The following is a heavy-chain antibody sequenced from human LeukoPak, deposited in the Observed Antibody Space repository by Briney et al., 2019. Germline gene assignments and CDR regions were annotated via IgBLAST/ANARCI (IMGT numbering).Heavy chain of an antibody. CDR3: ARPSGSYLDAFDI. Sequence: PGGSLRLSCAASGFTFDDYGMSWVRQAPGKGLVWVSRINSDGSSTSYADSVKGRFTISRGNAKNTLYLQMNSLRAEDTAVYYCARPSGSYLDAFDIWGQGTMVTVSS. CDR1: GFTFDDYG. V-gene: IGHV3-74*01. CDR2: INSDGSST. D-gene: IGHD1-26*01. J-gene: IGHJ3*02.